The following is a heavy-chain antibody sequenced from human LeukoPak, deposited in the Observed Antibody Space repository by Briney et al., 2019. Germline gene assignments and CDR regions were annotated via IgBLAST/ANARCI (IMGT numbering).Heavy chain of an antibody. CDR1: GYSFTSYW. CDR2: IYPGDSDT. J-gene: IGHJ5*02. V-gene: IGHV5-51*01. Sequence: GESLKISCKGSGYSFTSYWIGWVRQMPGKGLEWMGIIYPGDSDTRYSPSFQGQVTISADKSISTAYLQWSSLKASDTAMYYCARVQLPDIVATNWFGPWGQGTLVTVSS. CDR3: ARVQLPDIVATNWFGP. D-gene: IGHD5-12*01.